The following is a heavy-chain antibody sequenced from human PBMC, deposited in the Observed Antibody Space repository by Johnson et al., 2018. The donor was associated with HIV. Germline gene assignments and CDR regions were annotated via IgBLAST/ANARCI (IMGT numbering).Heavy chain of an antibody. D-gene: IGHD3-9*01. CDR1: GFTFSSYA. V-gene: IGHV3-15*01. Sequence: VQLVESGGGVVQPGRSLRLSCAASGFTFSSYAMHWVRQAPGKGLEWVGRIKSKTDGGTTDYVAPVKGRFTISRDDSKNRMYLQMNSLKTDEPAVYYCTTDWPLRYFDWLFHDAFDIWGQGTMVTVSS. J-gene: IGHJ3*02. CDR2: IKSKTDGGTT. CDR3: TTDWPLRYFDWLFHDAFDI.